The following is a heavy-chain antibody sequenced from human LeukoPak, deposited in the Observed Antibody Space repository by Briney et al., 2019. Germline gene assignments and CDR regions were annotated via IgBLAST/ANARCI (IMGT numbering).Heavy chain of an antibody. J-gene: IGHJ4*02. CDR1: GFTVSSNY. D-gene: IGHD3-10*01. Sequence: PGGSLRLSCAASGFTVSSNYMSWVRQAPGKGLEWVSVIYSGGSTYYADSVKGRFTISRDNSKNTLYLQMDSLRAEDTAMYYCARFSIWFGELLDYWGQGTLVTVSS. V-gene: IGHV3-53*01. CDR3: ARFSIWFGELLDY. CDR2: IYSGGST.